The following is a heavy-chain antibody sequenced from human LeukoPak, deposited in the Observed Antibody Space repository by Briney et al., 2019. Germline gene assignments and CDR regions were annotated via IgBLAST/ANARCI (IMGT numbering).Heavy chain of an antibody. J-gene: IGHJ4*02. CDR3: ARDTRATSSGYYYNYFDY. V-gene: IGHV4-30-4*08. Sequence: LRLSCAASGFTFSSYSMNWVRQPPGKGLEWIGYIYYSGSTYYNPSLKSRVTISVDTSKNQFSLKLSSVTAADTAVYYCARDTRATSSGYYYNYFDYWGQGTLVTVSS. D-gene: IGHD3-22*01. CDR2: IYYSGST. CDR1: GFTFSSYS.